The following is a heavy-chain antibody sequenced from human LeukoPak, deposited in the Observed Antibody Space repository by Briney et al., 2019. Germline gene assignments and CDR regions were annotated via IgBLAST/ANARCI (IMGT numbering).Heavy chain of an antibody. V-gene: IGHV3-48*01. CDR2: ISSSSSTI. Sequence: GGSLRLSCAASGFTFSSYSTNWVRQAPGKGLEWVSYISSSSSTIYYADSVKGRFTISRDNAKNSLYLQMNSLRAEDTAVYYCARVQGTIFGVVNLDYWGQGTLVTVSS. CDR1: GFTFSSYS. D-gene: IGHD3-3*01. CDR3: ARVQGTIFGVVNLDY. J-gene: IGHJ4*02.